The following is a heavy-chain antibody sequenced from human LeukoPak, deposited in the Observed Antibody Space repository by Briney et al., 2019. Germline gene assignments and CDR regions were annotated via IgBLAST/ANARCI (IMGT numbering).Heavy chain of an antibody. CDR1: GGTFSSYA. D-gene: IGHD6-13*01. CDR3: ARDGGSGWSWNFDF. CDR2: ISPIFGTA. Sequence: SSVKVSCKASGGTFSSYAISWVRQAPGQGLEWMGGISPIFGTANYAQKFQGRVTITADESTSTAYMELSSLRSEDTAVYYCARDGGSGWSWNFDFWGQGTLVTVSS. V-gene: IGHV1-69*01. J-gene: IGHJ4*02.